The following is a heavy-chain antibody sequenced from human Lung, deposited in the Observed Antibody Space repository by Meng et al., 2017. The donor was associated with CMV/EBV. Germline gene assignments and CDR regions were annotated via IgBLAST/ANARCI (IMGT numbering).Heavy chain of an antibody. CDR3: ARDAFYYYYYYGMDV. CDR1: GFTFSSYS. J-gene: IGHJ6*02. V-gene: IGHV3-21*01. D-gene: IGHD3-16*01. CDR2: ISSSSSYI. Sequence: GESXKISXAASGFTFSSYSMNWVRQAPGKGLEWVSSISSSSSYIYYADSVKGRFTISRDNAKNSLYLQMNSLRAEDTAVYYCARDAFYYYYYYGMDVWGQGXTVTVSS.